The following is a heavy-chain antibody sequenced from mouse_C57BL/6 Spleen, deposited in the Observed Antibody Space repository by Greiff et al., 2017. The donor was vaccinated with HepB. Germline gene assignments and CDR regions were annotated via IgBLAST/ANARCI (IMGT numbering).Heavy chain of an antibody. CDR2: IYPGSGNT. J-gene: IGHJ2*01. V-gene: IGHV1-76*01. CDR1: GYTFTDYY. D-gene: IGHD2-3*01. CDR3: AREGDGYYDFDY. Sequence: QVHVKQSGAELVRPGASVKLSCKASGYTFTDYYINWVKQRPGQGLEWIARIYPGSGNTYYNEKFKGKATLTAEKSSSTAYMQLSSLTSEDSAVYFCAREGDGYYDFDYWGQGTTLTVSS.